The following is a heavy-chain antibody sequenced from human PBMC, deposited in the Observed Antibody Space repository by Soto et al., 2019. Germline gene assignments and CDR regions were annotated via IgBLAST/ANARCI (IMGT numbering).Heavy chain of an antibody. V-gene: IGHV4-39*01. CDR3: ARTYCTNGVCPFDP. Sequence: PSETLSLTCTVSGGSISSSSCYWGWIRQPPGKGLEWIGSIYYSGSTYYNPSLKSRVTISVDTSKNQFSLKLSSVTAADTAVYYCARTYCTNGVCPFDPWGQGTLVTVSS. CDR2: IYYSGST. CDR1: GGSISSSSCY. J-gene: IGHJ5*02. D-gene: IGHD2-8*01.